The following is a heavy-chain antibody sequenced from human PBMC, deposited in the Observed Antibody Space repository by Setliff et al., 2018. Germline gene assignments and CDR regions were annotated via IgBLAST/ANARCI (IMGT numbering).Heavy chain of an antibody. CDR3: ATSVSWIQLVLYPQGHPEPFDY. J-gene: IGHJ4*02. CDR2: FDPEDGET. CDR1: GYTLTELS. Sequence: ASVKVSCKVSGYTLTELSMHWVRQAPGKGLEWMGGFDPEDGETIYAQKFQGRVTMTEDTSTDTAYMELSSLRSEDTAVYYCATSVSWIQLVLYPQGHPEPFDYWGQGTLVTFSS. V-gene: IGHV1-24*01. D-gene: IGHD5-18*01.